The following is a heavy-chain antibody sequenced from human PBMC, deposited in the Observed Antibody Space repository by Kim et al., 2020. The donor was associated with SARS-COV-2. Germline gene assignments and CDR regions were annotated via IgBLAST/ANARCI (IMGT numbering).Heavy chain of an antibody. J-gene: IGHJ6*02. CDR3: AKQGYIFELNTYYDMDL. V-gene: IGHV3-30*02. Sequence: LQSRFTVSRDYSKNTLYLQMHSLTAEDTAVYYCAKQGYIFELNTYYDMDLWGQGTTVTVSS. D-gene: IGHD5-12*01.